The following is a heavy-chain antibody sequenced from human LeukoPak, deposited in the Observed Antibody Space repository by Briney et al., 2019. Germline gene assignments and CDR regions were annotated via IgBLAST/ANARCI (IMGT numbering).Heavy chain of an antibody. CDR3: ARDVAPGYMDV. Sequence: SETLSLTCTVSGYSISSGYYWGWIRQPPGKGLEWIGSIYHSGSTYYNPSLKSRVTISVDTSKNQFSLKLSSVTAADTAVYYCARDVAPGYMDVWGKGTTVTVSS. J-gene: IGHJ6*03. CDR2: IYHSGST. CDR1: GYSISSGYY. V-gene: IGHV4-38-2*02.